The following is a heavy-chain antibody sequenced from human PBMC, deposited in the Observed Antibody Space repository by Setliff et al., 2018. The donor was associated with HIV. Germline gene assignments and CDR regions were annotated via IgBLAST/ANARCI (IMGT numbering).Heavy chain of an antibody. CDR2: INPTAGST. CDR1: GYDFDFYY. V-gene: IGHV1-46*02. D-gene: IGHD6-19*01. Sequence: AASVKVSCKSSGYDFDFYYVHWVRQAPGQGFEWMGVINPTAGSTTYAQRFGGRVTMTRDTSTRTVDMELSSLRSEDTAVYYCASHAKTVDNGLLDHWGQGTLVTVS. J-gene: IGHJ4*02. CDR3: ASHAKTVDNGLLDH.